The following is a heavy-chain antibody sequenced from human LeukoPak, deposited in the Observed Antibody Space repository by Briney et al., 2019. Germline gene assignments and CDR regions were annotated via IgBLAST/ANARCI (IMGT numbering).Heavy chain of an antibody. CDR3: ARADCSGGSCLFDY. Sequence: ASVKVSCKASGYTFTGYYMHWVRQAPGQGLEWIGWINPNSGGTNYAQKFQGRVTMTRDTSISTAYMELSRLRSDDTAVYYCARADCSGGSCLFDYWGQGTLVTVSS. V-gene: IGHV1-2*02. CDR2: INPNSGGT. D-gene: IGHD2-15*01. CDR1: GYTFTGYY. J-gene: IGHJ4*02.